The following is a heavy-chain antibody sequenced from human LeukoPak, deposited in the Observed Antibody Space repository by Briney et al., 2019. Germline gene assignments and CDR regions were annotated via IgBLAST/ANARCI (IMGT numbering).Heavy chain of an antibody. D-gene: IGHD3-10*01. CDR1: GFTFSSYG. J-gene: IGHJ4*02. Sequence: GGSLRLSCAASGFTFSSYGMHWVRQAPGKGLEWVAFIRYDGSNKYYADSVKGRFTISRDNSKNTLYLQMNSLRAEDTAVYYCAKDSAYYYGSGSSFDYWGQGTLVTVSS. V-gene: IGHV3-30*02. CDR3: AKDSAYYYGSGSSFDY. CDR2: IRYDGSNK.